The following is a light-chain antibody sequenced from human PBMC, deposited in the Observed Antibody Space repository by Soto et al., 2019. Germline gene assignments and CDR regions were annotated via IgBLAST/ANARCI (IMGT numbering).Light chain of an antibody. CDR2: QDS. Sequence: SYELTQPPSVSVSPGQTASITCSGDKLGDKYACWYQQKPGQSPVLVIYQDSKRPSGIPERFSGSNSGNTATLTISGTQAXXXXXXXXXAWXSSVVFGGGTK. CDR3: XAWXSSVV. V-gene: IGLV3-1*01. CDR1: KLGDKY. J-gene: IGLJ2*01.